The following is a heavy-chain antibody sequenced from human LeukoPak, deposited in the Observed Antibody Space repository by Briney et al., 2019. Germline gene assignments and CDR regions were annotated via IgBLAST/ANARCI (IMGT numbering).Heavy chain of an antibody. D-gene: IGHD6-13*01. CDR1: GFTFSSYG. J-gene: IGHJ4*02. V-gene: IGHV3-30*18. Sequence: PGGSLRLSCAASGFTFSSYGMHWVRQAPGKGLEWVAVISYDGSNKYYADSVKGRFTISRDNSKNTLYLQMNSLRAEDTAVYYCAKAGYSSSWSFDYWGQGTLVTVSS. CDR2: ISYDGSNK. CDR3: AKAGYSSSWSFDY.